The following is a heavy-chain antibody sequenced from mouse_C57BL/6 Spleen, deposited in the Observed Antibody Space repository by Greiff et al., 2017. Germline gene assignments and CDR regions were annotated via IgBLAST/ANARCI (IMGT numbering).Heavy chain of an antibody. CDR3: EAHYDYDGAY. D-gene: IGHD2-4*01. J-gene: IGHJ3*01. CDR2: ISSGSSTI. V-gene: IGHV5-17*01. Sequence: EVQGVESGGGLVKPGGSLKLSCAASGFTFRDYGMHWVRQAPEKGLEWVAYISSGSSTIYYADTVQGRFTISRDNAKNPLFLQMTSLRSEDTAMYYCEAHYDYDGAYWGQGTLVTVSA. CDR1: GFTFRDYG.